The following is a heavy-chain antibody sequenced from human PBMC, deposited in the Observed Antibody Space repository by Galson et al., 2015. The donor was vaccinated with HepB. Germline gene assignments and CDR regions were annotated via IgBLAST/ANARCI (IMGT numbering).Heavy chain of an antibody. V-gene: IGHV1-69*13. Sequence: SVKVSCKASGGTFSSYAISWVRQAPGQGLEWMGGIIPIFGTANYAQKFQGRVTITADESTSTAYMELSSLRSEDTAVYYCAAPHYDILTGYYPEYYFDYWGQGTLVTVSS. J-gene: IGHJ4*02. CDR2: IIPIFGTA. CDR3: AAPHYDILTGYYPEYYFDY. CDR1: GGTFSSYA. D-gene: IGHD3-9*01.